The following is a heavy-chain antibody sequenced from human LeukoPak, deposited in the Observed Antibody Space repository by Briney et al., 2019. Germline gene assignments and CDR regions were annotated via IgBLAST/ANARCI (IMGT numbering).Heavy chain of an antibody. J-gene: IGHJ5*02. D-gene: IGHD3-22*01. CDR3: ATDFYDST. V-gene: IGHV3-15*07. Sequence: GGSLRLSCATSGFTFSNAWMNWVRQAPGKGLEWVGRIRSNSDGGTIDYTAPVKGRFTLSRDDSKTTLYLQMNSLQTEDTAVYYCATDFYDSTWGQGTLVTVSS. CDR2: IRSNSDGGTI. CDR1: GFTFSNAW.